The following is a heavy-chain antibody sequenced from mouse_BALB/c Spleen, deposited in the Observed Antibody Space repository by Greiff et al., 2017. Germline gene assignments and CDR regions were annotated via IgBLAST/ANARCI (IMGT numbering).Heavy chain of an antibody. D-gene: IGHD2-10*02. CDR2: IDPSDSYT. V-gene: IGHV1-69*02. CDR1: GYTFTSYW. Sequence: QVQLQQSGAELVKPGASVKLSCKASGYTFTSYWMHWVKQRPGQGLEWIGEIDPSDSYTNYNQKFKGKATLTVDKSSSTAYMQLSSLTSEDSAVYYCARGYGNYEFAYWGQGTLVTVSA. J-gene: IGHJ3*01. CDR3: ARGYGNYEFAY.